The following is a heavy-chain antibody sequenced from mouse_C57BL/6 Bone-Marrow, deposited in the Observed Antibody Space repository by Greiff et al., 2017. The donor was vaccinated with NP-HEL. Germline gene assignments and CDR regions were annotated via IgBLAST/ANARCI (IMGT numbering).Heavy chain of an antibody. J-gene: IGHJ3*01. V-gene: IGHV5-12*01. D-gene: IGHD2-3*01. CDR1: GFTFSDYY. CDR2: LSNGGGST. CDR3: ARRGGYYSFAY. Sequence: EVKLVESGGGLVQPGGSLKLSCAASGFTFSDYYMYWVRQTPEKRLEWVAYLSNGGGSTYYPDTVKGRFTFSRDNSKNTLYLQMSRLKAEDTAMYYCARRGGYYSFAYWGQGTLVTVSA.